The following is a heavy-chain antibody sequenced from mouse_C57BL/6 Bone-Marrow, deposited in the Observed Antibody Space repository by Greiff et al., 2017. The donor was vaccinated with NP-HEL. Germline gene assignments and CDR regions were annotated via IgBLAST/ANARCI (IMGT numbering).Heavy chain of an antibody. J-gene: IGHJ1*03. D-gene: IGHD1-1*01. CDR1: GFTFSSYA. CDR2: ISDGGSYT. CDR3: ARESYGEEFDV. Sequence: EVQGVESGGGLVKPGGSLKLSCAASGFTFSSYAMSWVRQTPEKRLEWVATISDGGSYTYYPDNVKGRFTISRDNAKNNLYLQMSHLMSEDTAMYYCARESYGEEFDVWGTGTTVTVSS. V-gene: IGHV5-4*01.